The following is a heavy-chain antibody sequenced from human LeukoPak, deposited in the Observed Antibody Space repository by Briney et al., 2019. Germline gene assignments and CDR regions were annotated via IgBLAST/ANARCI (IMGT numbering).Heavy chain of an antibody. CDR1: GYSISLGYY. CDR2: FYYTGST. Sequence: SETLSLTCTVPGYSISLGYYWSWIRQPPGKGLEWIGSFYYTGSTYYNPSLKSRVTVSVDTSKNQFSLKLSSVTAADTAVYYCARGYCSGTNCLMGFYFDYWGQGTLVTVSS. D-gene: IGHD2-2*01. CDR3: ARGYCSGTNCLMGFYFDY. J-gene: IGHJ4*02. V-gene: IGHV4-38-2*02.